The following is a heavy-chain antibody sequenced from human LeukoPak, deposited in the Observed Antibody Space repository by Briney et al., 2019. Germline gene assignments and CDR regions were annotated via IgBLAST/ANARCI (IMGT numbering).Heavy chain of an antibody. CDR3: ARRWNYGRNYYIDV. Sequence: SETLSLTCAVYGGSFSNYYWSWIRQPPGKGLEWIGEINDSGRINYNPSLMSRVTVSVDTSKNQFSLRLTSVAATDTAVYYCARRWNYGRNYYIDVWGNGATVSVSS. D-gene: IGHD1-7*01. V-gene: IGHV4-34*01. J-gene: IGHJ6*03. CDR1: GGSFSNYY. CDR2: INDSGRI.